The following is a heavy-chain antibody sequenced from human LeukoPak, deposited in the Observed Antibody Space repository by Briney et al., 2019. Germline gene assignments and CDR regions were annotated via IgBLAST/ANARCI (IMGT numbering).Heavy chain of an antibody. CDR2: INPSGGST. D-gene: IGHD2-2*01. V-gene: IGHV1-46*01. J-gene: IGHJ6*03. CDR3: ARGGGCSSTSCYGRGSNYYYYMDV. CDR1: GYTFTSYY. Sequence: ASVKVSCKASGYTFTSYYMHWVRQAPGQGLEWMGIINPSGGSTSYAQKLQGRVTMTTDTSTSTAYMELRSLRSDDTAVYYCARGGGCSSTSCYGRGSNYYYYMDVWGKGTTVTISS.